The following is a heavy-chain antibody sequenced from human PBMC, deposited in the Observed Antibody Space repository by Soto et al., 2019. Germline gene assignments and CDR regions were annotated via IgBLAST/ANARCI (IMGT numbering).Heavy chain of an antibody. J-gene: IGHJ6*02. V-gene: IGHV4-39*02. CDR3: ARDLFKVPHTAMVIDYYYGMDV. CDR1: GGSVSSSSYY. CDR2: IYYSGST. Sequence: ETLSLTCTVSGGSVSSSSYYWGWIRQPPGKGLEWIGSIYYSGSTYYNPSLKSRVTISVDTSKNQFSLKLSSVTAADTAVYYCARDLFKVPHTAMVIDYYYGMDVWGQGTTVTVSS. D-gene: IGHD5-18*01.